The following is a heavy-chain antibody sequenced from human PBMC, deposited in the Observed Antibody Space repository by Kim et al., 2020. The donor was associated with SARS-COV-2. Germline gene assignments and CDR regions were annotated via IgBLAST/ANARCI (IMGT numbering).Heavy chain of an antibody. CDR1: GYTLSSHG. J-gene: IGHJ3*02. D-gene: IGHD3-10*01. CDR2: ISPYSGNT. V-gene: IGHV1-18*04. Sequence: ASVKVSCKASGYTLSSHGITWVRQAPGQGLEWMGWISPYSGNTEYAQKYQGRVTMTTDTSTSTVYMEMRSLRSDDTAVYYCARDVPVRGFGDTLDIWGQGTMLAVS. CDR3: ARDVPVRGFGDTLDI.